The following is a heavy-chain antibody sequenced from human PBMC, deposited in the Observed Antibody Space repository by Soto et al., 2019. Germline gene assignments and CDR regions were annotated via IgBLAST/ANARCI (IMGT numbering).Heavy chain of an antibody. CDR2: INHSGST. CDR3: ARDRVTTYYYYGMDV. Sequence: PSETLSLTCAVYGGSFSGYYWSWIRQPPGKGLEWIGEINHSGSTNYNPSLKSRVTISVDTSKNQFSLKLSSVTAADTAVYYCARDRVTTYYYYGMDVWGQGTTVTVSS. V-gene: IGHV4-34*01. D-gene: IGHD4-4*01. J-gene: IGHJ6*02. CDR1: GGSFSGYY.